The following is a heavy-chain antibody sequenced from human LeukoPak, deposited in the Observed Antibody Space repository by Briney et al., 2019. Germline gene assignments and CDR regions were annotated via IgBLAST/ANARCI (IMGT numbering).Heavy chain of an antibody. Sequence: GGSLRLSCAASGFTFRSFWMAWVRQAPGKGPEWVANIKQDGSDKNYVDSVKGRFTITRDNAKNSLYLQMSSLRAEDTALYYCARDYGGNLDYWGQGTLVTVSS. CDR3: ARDYGGNLDY. V-gene: IGHV3-7*01. CDR2: IKQDGSDK. J-gene: IGHJ4*02. D-gene: IGHD4-23*01. CDR1: GFTFRSFW.